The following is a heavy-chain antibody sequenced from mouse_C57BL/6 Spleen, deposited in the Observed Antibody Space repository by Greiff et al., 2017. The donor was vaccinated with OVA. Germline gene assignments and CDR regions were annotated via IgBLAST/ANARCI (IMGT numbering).Heavy chain of an antibody. CDR3: ARTYDDDGFDY. Sequence: VQLQQPGAELVRPGTSVKMSCKASGYTFTSYWMHWVKQRPGQGLEWIGVIDPSDSYTNYNQKFKGKATLTVDTSSSTAYMQLSSLTSEDSAVYYCARTYDDDGFDYWGQGTTLTVSS. D-gene: IGHD2-4*01. CDR1: GYTFTSYW. CDR2: IDPSDSYT. V-gene: IGHV1-59*01. J-gene: IGHJ2*01.